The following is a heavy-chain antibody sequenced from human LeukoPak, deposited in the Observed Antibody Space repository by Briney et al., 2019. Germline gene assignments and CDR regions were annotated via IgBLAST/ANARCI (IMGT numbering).Heavy chain of an antibody. Sequence: SETLSLTCTVSGGSISSYYWSWIRQPPGKGLEWIGYIYYSGSTNYNPSLKSRVTISVDTSKNQFSLKLSSVTAADTAVYYCARGGGARYNWFDPWGQGTLVTVSS. J-gene: IGHJ5*02. D-gene: IGHD1-26*01. CDR2: IYYSGST. CDR1: GGSISSYY. CDR3: ARGGGARYNWFDP. V-gene: IGHV4-59*01.